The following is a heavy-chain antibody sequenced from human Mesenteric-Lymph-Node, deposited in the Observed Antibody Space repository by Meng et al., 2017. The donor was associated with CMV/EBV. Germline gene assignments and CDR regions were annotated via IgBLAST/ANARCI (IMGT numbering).Heavy chain of an antibody. D-gene: IGHD3-22*01. V-gene: IGHV3-53*01. Sequence: GESLKISCAASGFSVGNKYMGWVRQAPGKGLEWVSVIFIVGTTHYADSVKGRFTISRDNSKNTLYLQMNSLRTDDTAVYFCTGYDATGYHFDAFAIWGQGTMVTVSS. CDR2: IFIVGTT. CDR1: GFSVGNKY. J-gene: IGHJ3*02. CDR3: TGYDATGYHFDAFAI.